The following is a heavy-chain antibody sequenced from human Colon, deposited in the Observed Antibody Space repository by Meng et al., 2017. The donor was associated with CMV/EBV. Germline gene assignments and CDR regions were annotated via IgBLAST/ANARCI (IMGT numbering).Heavy chain of an antibody. D-gene: IGHD6-13*01. V-gene: IGHV1-69*12. J-gene: IGHJ5*02. CDR3: ARGKQAGFNL. Sequence: QVRVVTFGAEGKKPGSPVKASCKASGGTFDTSTFNWVRQAPGQGLEWMGGIIPMFGSPSYSQKFRGRVTITADELEVNSLRSEDTAVYYCARGKQAGFNLWGQGTLVTVSS. CDR2: IIPMFGSP. CDR1: GGTFDTST.